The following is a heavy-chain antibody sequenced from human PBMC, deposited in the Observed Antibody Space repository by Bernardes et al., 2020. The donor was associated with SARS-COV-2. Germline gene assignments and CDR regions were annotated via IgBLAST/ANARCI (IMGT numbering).Heavy chain of an antibody. D-gene: IGHD2-21*02. Sequence: SETLSLTCTVSGGSISSYYWSWIRQPAGKGLEWIGRIYTSGSTNYNPSLKSRVTMSVDTSKNQFSLKLSSVTAADTAVYYCAGSSCGIDCYIGGLRSWDYGMDVWGQGTTVTVSS. CDR1: GGSISSYY. J-gene: IGHJ6*02. V-gene: IGHV4-4*07. CDR2: IYTSGST. CDR3: AGSSCGIDCYIGGLRSWDYGMDV.